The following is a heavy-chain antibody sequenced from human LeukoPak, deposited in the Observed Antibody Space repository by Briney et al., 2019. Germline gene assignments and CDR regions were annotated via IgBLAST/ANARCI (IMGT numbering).Heavy chain of an antibody. Sequence: QPGGSLRLSCAASGFTFSSYWMSWVRQAPGKGLEWVANIKQDGSEKYYVDSVKGRFTISTDDAQNSLYMQMNSLRAEDTAIYYCARVSSTGYAVSSGLYYWGQGVLVTVSS. D-gene: IGHD3-22*01. V-gene: IGHV3-7*03. CDR2: IKQDGSEK. CDR1: GFTFSSYW. CDR3: ARVSSTGYAVSSGLYY. J-gene: IGHJ4*02.